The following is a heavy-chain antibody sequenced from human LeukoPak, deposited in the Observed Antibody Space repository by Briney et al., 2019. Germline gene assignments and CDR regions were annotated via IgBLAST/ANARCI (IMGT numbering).Heavy chain of an antibody. D-gene: IGHD3-9*01. CDR1: GYTFTGYY. CDR3: ARGIYIFTGYQRSWFDP. V-gene: IGHV1-2*02. J-gene: IGHJ5*02. CDR2: INPNSGST. Sequence: ASVKVSCKASGYTFTGYYMHWVRQAPGQGLEWMGWINPNSGSTNYAQKFQGRVTMTRDTSISTAYMELSRLRSDDTAVYYCARGIYIFTGYQRSWFDPWGQGTLVTVSS.